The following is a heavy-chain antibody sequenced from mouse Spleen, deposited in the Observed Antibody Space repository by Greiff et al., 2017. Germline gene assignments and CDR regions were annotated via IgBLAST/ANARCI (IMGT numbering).Heavy chain of an antibody. CDR2: IHPNSGST. D-gene: IGHD2-4*01. CDR3: AREGLGRYLFAY. Sequence: VQLQQPGAELVKPGASVKLSCKASGYTFTSYWMHWVKQRPGQGLEWIGMIHPNSGSTNYNEKFKSKATLTVDKSSSTAYMQLSSLTSEDSAVYYCAREGLGRYLFAYWGQGTLVTVSA. V-gene: IGHV1-64*01. CDR1: GYTFTSYW. J-gene: IGHJ3*01.